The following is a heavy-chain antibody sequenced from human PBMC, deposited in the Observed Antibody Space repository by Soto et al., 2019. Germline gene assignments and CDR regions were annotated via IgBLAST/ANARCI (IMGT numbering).Heavy chain of an antibody. Sequence: GSVKVAFKASGDPFSGYYIQLVRQAPGQGVEWMGWINRNSGDTQFAEKFQGRVTMTRDTPISTAYMELSSLRSDDSAVYYCAGINYHERSGYYHFHYGLDVWGQGTAVTVSS. D-gene: IGHD3-22*01. CDR1: GDPFSGYY. J-gene: IGHJ6*02. CDR3: AGINYHERSGYYHFHYGLDV. V-gene: IGHV1-2*02. CDR2: INRNSGDT.